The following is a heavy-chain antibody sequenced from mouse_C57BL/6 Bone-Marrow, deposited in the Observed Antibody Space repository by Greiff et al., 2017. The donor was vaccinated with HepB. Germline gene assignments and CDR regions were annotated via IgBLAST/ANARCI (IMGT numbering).Heavy chain of an antibody. CDR3: ARVGWLLRLYYAMDY. D-gene: IGHD2-3*01. CDR1: GYSITSGYY. CDR2: ISYDGSN. V-gene: IGHV3-6*01. Sequence: EVKLQESGPGLVKPSQSLSLTCSVTGYSITSGYYWNWIRQFPGNKLEWMGYISYDGSNNYNPSLKNRISITRDTSKNQFFLKLNSVTTEDTATYYCARVGWLLRLYYAMDYWGQGTSVTVSS. J-gene: IGHJ4*01.